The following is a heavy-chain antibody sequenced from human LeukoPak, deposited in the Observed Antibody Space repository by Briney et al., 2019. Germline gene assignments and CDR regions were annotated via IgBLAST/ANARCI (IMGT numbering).Heavy chain of an antibody. D-gene: IGHD6-19*01. CDR2: IYPGDSDT. CDR1: GYSFTTYW. J-gene: IGHJ4*02. Sequence: GESLKISCKASGYSFTTYWIGWVRQMPGKGLEWMGIIYPGDSDTRYSPSFQGQVTISADKSINTAYLQWSSLRASDTAMYYCARPSSGWYVLDYWGQGTLVTVSS. V-gene: IGHV5-51*01. CDR3: ARPSSGWYVLDY.